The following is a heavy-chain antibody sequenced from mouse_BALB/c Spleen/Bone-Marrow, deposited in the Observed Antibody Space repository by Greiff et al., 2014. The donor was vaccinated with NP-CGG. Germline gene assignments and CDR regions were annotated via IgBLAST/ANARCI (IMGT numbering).Heavy chain of an antibody. Sequence: EVKLEESGAELVRSGASVKLSCTASGFNIKDYYMHWVKQRPEQGLEWIGWIDPENGDTEYIPKFQGKATMTADTSSNTAYLQLSSLTSEDTAVYYCNAHITTVSYWGQGTTLTVSS. CDR2: IDPENGDT. J-gene: IGHJ2*01. V-gene: IGHV14-4*02. CDR3: NAHITTVSY. D-gene: IGHD1-1*01. CDR1: GFNIKDYY.